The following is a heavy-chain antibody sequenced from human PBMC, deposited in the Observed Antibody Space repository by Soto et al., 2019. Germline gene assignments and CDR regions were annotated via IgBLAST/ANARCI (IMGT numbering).Heavy chain of an antibody. CDR2: IWYDGSNK. CDR1: GFTFSNYG. Sequence: GGSLRLSCAASGFTFSNYGMHWVRQAPDKGLEWVALIWYDGSNKYYADSVKGRFTISRDNSKNTLYLQMNSLRAEDTAVYYCASEYCSGGTCYYYGMDFWGQGTTVTVSS. V-gene: IGHV3-33*01. D-gene: IGHD2-15*01. J-gene: IGHJ6*02. CDR3: ASEYCSGGTCYYYGMDF.